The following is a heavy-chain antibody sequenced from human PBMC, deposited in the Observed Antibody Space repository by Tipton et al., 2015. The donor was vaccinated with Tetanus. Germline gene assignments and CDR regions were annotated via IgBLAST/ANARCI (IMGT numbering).Heavy chain of an antibody. V-gene: IGHV4-59*02. D-gene: IGHD6-6*01. CDR2: IYYSGST. CDR1: GGSVSSYY. J-gene: IGHJ4*02. CDR3: ATSKGGAARPRFDY. Sequence: TLSLTCNVSGGSVSSYYWTWIRQPPGKGLEWIGYIYYSGSTNYNPSLKSRVTISVDTSKNQFSLKLSSVTAADTAVYYCATSKGGAARPRFDYWGQGTLVTVSS.